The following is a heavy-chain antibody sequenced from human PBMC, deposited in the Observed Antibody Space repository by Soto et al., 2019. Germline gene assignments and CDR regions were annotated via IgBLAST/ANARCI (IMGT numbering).Heavy chain of an antibody. V-gene: IGHV1-24*01. CDR1: GYTLTELS. D-gene: IGHD1-1*01. CDR2: FDPEDGET. J-gene: IGHJ6*02. Sequence: ASVKVSCKVSGYTLTELSMHWVRQAPGKGLEWMGGFDPEDGETIYAQKFQDRVTMTEDTSTDTAYMELSSLRSEDKAVCYCATVPNCGEGADCYSVMDVGGQGTRVTVSS. CDR3: ATVPNCGEGADCYSVMDV.